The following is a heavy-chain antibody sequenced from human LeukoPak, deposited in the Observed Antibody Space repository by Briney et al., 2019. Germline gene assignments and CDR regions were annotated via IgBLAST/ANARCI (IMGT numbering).Heavy chain of an antibody. D-gene: IGHD1-26*01. J-gene: IGHJ4*02. Sequence: PSETLSLTCTVSGGSISSSSYYWGWIRQPPGKGLEGTGSIYYSGSTNHNPSLKSRVTISVDTSKNQFSLKLSSVTAADTAVYYCARDLGGATRAPFDYWGQGTLVTVSS. CDR2: IYYSGST. V-gene: IGHV4-39*07. CDR1: GGSISSSSYY. CDR3: ARDLGGATRAPFDY.